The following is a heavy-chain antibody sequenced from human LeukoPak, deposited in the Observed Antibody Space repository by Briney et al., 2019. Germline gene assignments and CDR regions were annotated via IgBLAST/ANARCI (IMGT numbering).Heavy chain of an antibody. D-gene: IGHD3-22*01. V-gene: IGHV3-11*06. CDR3: ARDHYYDSSGYLDY. CDR2: ISSSSSYT. J-gene: IGHJ4*02. Sequence: PGGSLRLSCAASGFTFSDYYMSWIRQAPGKGLEWVSYISSSSSYTNYADSVKGRFTISRDNAKNSLYLQMNSLRAEDTAVYYCARDHYYDSSGYLDYWGQGTLVTVSS. CDR1: GFTFSDYY.